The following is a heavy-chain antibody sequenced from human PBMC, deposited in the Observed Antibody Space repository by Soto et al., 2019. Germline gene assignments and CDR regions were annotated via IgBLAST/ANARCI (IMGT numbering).Heavy chain of an antibody. V-gene: IGHV4-34*01. CDR1: GRSYSGYL. CDR2: INHSGST. Sequence: SDSLSLTCAVYGRSYSGYLWSWIRQPPGKGLEWIGEINHSGSTNYNPSLKSRVTISVDTSKNQFSLKLSSVTAADTAMYYCARVLRGSYFDYWGQGTLVT. D-gene: IGHD3-3*01. CDR3: ARVLRGSYFDY. J-gene: IGHJ4*02.